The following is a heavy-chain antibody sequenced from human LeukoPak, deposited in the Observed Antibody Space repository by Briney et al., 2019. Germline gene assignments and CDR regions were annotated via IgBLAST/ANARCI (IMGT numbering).Heavy chain of an antibody. CDR2: IYHSGTT. CDR3: ARADVDMVATDF. D-gene: IGHD5-12*01. CDR1: RGSISSGAYY. J-gene: IGHJ3*01. V-gene: IGHV4-30-2*01. Sequence: SETLSLTCTVSRGSISSGAYYWSWIRQPPGKGLEWIGYIYHSGTTYHNPSLKSRVTILVDRSKNQFSLKLSSVTAADTAVYYCARADVDMVATDFWGLGTMVTVSS.